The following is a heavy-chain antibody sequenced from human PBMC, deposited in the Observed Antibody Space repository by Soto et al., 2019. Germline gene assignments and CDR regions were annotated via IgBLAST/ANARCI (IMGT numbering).Heavy chain of an antibody. CDR1: GYTFTSYY. J-gene: IGHJ5*02. CDR2: INPSGGST. CDR3: ARDLVYDSSGSPGWFDP. D-gene: IGHD3-22*01. Sequence: ASMKVSCKASGYTFTSYYMHWVRQAPGQGLEWMGIINPSGGSTSYEQKFQGRVTMTRDTSTSTVYMELSSLRSEDTAVYYCARDLVYDSSGSPGWFDPWGQGTLVTVSS. V-gene: IGHV1-46*01.